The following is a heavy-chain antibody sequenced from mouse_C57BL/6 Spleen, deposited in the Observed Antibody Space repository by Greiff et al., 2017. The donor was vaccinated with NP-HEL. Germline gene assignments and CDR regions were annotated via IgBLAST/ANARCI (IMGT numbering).Heavy chain of an antibody. Sequence: QVQLQQPGAELVKPGASVKMSCKAPGYTFTSYWITWVKQRPGQGLEWIGDIYPGSGSTNYNEKFKSKATLTVDTSSSTAYMQLSSLTSEDSAVYYCARRDDYDVPFAYWGQGTLVTVSA. V-gene: IGHV1-55*01. CDR3: ARRDDYDVPFAY. D-gene: IGHD2-4*01. J-gene: IGHJ3*01. CDR2: IYPGSGST. CDR1: GYTFTSYW.